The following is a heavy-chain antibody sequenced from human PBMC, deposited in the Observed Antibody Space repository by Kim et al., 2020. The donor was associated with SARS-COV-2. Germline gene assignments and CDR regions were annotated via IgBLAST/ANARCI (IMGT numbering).Heavy chain of an antibody. J-gene: IGHJ3*02. D-gene: IGHD5-12*01. V-gene: IGHV4-31*02. Sequence: PPLKSRITISVEPSKKQFSRKLSSVTAADTAVYYCARARLGVVATTDTFDIWGQGTMVTVSS. CDR3: ARARLGVVATTDTFDI.